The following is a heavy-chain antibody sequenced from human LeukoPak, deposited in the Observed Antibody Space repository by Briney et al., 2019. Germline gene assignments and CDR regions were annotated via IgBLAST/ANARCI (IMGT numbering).Heavy chain of an antibody. D-gene: IGHD2-2*01. CDR2: ISAYNDNT. J-gene: IGHJ5*02. V-gene: IGHV1-18*01. CDR3: ARESGYCSSTSCFLPQGPIDP. CDR1: GYTFTSYG. Sequence: ASVTVSCTASGYTFTSYGISWVRQAPGQGIEWMGWISAYNDNTNYAQKLQGRVTMTTDTSTSTAYMELRSLRSDDTAVYYCARESGYCSSTSCFLPQGPIDPWGQGTLVTVSS.